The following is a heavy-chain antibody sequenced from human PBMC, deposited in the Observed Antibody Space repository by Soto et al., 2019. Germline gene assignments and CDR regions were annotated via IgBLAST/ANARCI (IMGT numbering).Heavy chain of an antibody. J-gene: IGHJ4*02. Sequence: SETLSLTCTVSGDSVSTGNKYWSWSRQPPGKALEWIAYIYSSGSTNYNPSLKSRVTISRDTSKNQFSLKMTSVTAEDAAVYYCARSGGGSGWLGGQGTLVTVSS. CDR3: ARSGGGSGWL. CDR1: GDSVSTGNKY. V-gene: IGHV4-61*01. D-gene: IGHD6-19*01. CDR2: IYSSGST.